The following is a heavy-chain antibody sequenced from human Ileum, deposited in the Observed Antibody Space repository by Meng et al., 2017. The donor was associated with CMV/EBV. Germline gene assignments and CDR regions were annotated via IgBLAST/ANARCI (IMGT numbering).Heavy chain of an antibody. CDR1: GGSFSGYH. V-gene: IGHV4-34*02. D-gene: IGHD1-26*01. CDR3: ATGTSQAWELLHS. J-gene: IGHJ4*02. Sequence: VQLQQWGAGLLYPSETLALTCGVYGGSFSGYHWSWIRQPPGKGLEWIGEINHSGGSNYNPSLKSRVTISLDTSKTQFSLKLNSVTAADTAVYYCATGTSQAWELLHSWGQGILVTVSS. CDR2: INHSGGS.